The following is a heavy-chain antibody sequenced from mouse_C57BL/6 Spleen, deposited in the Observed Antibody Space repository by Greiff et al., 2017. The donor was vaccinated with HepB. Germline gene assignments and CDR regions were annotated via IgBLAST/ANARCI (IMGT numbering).Heavy chain of an antibody. D-gene: IGHD2-3*01. Sequence: EVQLQQSGTVLARPGASVKMSCKTSGYTFTSYWMHWVKQRPGQGLEWIGAIYPGNSDTSYNQKFKGKAKLTAVTSASTAYMELSSLTNEDSAVYYCTRSRWLLRFYWYFDVWATGTTVTVSS. J-gene: IGHJ1*03. V-gene: IGHV1-5*01. CDR3: TRSRWLLRFYWYFDV. CDR2: IYPGNSDT. CDR1: GYTFTSYW.